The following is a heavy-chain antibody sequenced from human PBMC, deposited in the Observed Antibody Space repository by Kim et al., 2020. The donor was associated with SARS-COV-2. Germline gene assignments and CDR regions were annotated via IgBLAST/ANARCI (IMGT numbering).Heavy chain of an antibody. Sequence: ADSVRGRVTISRDNAKNSLYLRMNRLRAGDTAVYYCARDSSGGFGTFDYWGQGTLVTVSS. J-gene: IGHJ4*02. CDR3: ARDSSGGFGTFDY. V-gene: IGHV3-21*01. D-gene: IGHD6-19*01.